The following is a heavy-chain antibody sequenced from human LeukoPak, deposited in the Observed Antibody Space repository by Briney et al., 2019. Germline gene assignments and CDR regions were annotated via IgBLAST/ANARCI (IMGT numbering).Heavy chain of an antibody. CDR3: ARTPGSGSYSYYFDS. D-gene: IGHD1-26*01. V-gene: IGHV4-61*05. Sequence: SETLSLTCTVSGGSISSSSYYWGWIRQPPGKGLEWIGYVYFTGTTNYNPSLKSRVTISVDTSKNQFSLKLNSVTAADTAVYYCARTPGSGSYSYYFDSWGQGTLVTVSS. CDR1: GGSISSSSYY. CDR2: VYFTGTT. J-gene: IGHJ4*02.